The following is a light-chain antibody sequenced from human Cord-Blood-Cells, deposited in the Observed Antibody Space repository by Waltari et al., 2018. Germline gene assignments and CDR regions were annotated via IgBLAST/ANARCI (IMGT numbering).Light chain of an antibody. V-gene: IGLV2-23*02. CDR3: CSYAGSSTYV. Sequence: QSALTQPASVSGSPGQSITISCTGTSSDVGSYNLVSWYQQHPGKAPNLMIYEVSKRPSWVSNRFAGSKSGNTASLTISGLQAEDEADYYCCSYAGSSTYVFGTGTKVTVL. J-gene: IGLJ1*01. CDR1: SSDVGSYNL. CDR2: EVS.